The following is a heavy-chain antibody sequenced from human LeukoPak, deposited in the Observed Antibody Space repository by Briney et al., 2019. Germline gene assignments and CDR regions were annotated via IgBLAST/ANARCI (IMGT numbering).Heavy chain of an antibody. CDR1: GYTFTGYY. Sequence: ASVKVSCKASGYTFTGYYMHWVRQAPGQGLERMGWIHPNSGGTNYAQKFQGRVTTTRDTSISTAYMELSRLRSDDTAVYNCARDRRGRYFDWLPIYFDYWGQGALVTVSS. CDR3: ARDRRGRYFDWLPIYFDY. CDR2: IHPNSGGT. V-gene: IGHV1-2*02. J-gene: IGHJ4*02. D-gene: IGHD3-9*01.